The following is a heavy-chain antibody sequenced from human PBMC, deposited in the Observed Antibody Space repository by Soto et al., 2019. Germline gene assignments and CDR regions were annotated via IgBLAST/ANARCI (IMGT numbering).Heavy chain of an antibody. J-gene: IGHJ6*02. Sequence: GGSLRLSCAASGFTVSSNYMSWVRQAPGKGLEWVSVIYSGGSTYYADSVKGRFTISRDNSKNTLYLQMNSLRAEDTAVYYCGRDGGGEPVAYYYYGMGVWGQGTTVTGSS. CDR3: GRDGGGEPVAYYYYGMGV. D-gene: IGHD3-16*01. CDR2: IYSGGST. V-gene: IGHV3-53*01. CDR1: GFTVSSNY.